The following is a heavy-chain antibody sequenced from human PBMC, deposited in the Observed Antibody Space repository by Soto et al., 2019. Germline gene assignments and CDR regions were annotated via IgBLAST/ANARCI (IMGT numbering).Heavy chain of an antibody. CDR1: GFTVSSNY. Sequence: GGSLRLSFAVSGFTVSSNYMSWVRQPPGKGPEWVSDIYSGGSTYYADSVKGRFTISRDNSKNTLYLQMNSLRAEDTAVYYCARERDGHNPNWFDLWGQGTLVTVSS. V-gene: IGHV3-53*01. CDR2: IYSGGST. J-gene: IGHJ5*02. CDR3: ARERDGHNPNWFDL. D-gene: IGHD2-8*01.